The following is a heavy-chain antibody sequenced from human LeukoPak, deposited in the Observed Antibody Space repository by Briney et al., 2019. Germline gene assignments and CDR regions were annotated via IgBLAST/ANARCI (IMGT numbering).Heavy chain of an antibody. Sequence: PGGSLRLSCATSGFTFRNYWMHWVRQAPGKGLVWVSRINGDGSDISYADFVKGRFTISRDNAKNTVSLQMDSLTDDDTALYFCAGGFGHSWSPFENWGQGTLVTVSS. CDR1: GFTFRNYW. V-gene: IGHV3-74*01. CDR2: INGDGSDI. CDR3: AGGFGHSWSPFEN. J-gene: IGHJ4*02. D-gene: IGHD6-13*01.